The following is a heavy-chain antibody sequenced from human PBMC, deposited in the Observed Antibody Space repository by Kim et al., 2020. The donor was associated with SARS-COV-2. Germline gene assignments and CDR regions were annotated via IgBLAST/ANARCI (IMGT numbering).Heavy chain of an antibody. CDR1: GFTFSSYG. D-gene: IGHD3-16*01. CDR2: ISYDGSNK. CDR3: AKEGGTTPFDY. V-gene: IGHV3-30*18. J-gene: IGHJ4*02. Sequence: GGSLRLSCAASGFTFSSYGMHWVRQAPGKGLEWVAVISYDGSNKYYADSVKGRFTISRDNSKNTLYLQMNILRAEDTAVYYCAKEGGTTPFDYWGQGTLVAVSS.